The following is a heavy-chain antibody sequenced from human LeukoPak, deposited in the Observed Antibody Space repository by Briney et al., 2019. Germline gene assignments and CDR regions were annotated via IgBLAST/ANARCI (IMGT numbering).Heavy chain of an antibody. Sequence: ASVKVSCKASGYTFTSYDINWVRQATGQGLEWMGWMHPNSGNTGYAQKFQGRVTMTRNTSISTAYMELSSLRSEDTAVYYCARVPAAMVGRKNWFDPWGQGTLVTVSS. D-gene: IGHD2-2*01. CDR3: ARVPAAMVGRKNWFDP. J-gene: IGHJ5*02. CDR1: GYTFTSYD. CDR2: MHPNSGNT. V-gene: IGHV1-8*01.